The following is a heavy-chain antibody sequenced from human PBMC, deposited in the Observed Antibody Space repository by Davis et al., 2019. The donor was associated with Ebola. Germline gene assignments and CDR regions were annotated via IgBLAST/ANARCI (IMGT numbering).Heavy chain of an antibody. CDR1: GYTFTSYD. D-gene: IGHD3-3*01. J-gene: IGHJ6*02. CDR2: MNPNSGNT. Sequence: ASVKVSCKASGYTFTSYDINWVRQATGQGLEWMGWMNPNSGNTGYAQKFQGRVTITRNTSISTAYMELSSLRSEDTAVYYCARVRITIFGVVIISPYGMDVWGQGTTVTVSS. CDR3: ARVRITIFGVVIISPYGMDV. V-gene: IGHV1-8*03.